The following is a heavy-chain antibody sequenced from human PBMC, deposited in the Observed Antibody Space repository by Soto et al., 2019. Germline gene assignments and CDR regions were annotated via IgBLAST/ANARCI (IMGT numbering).Heavy chain of an antibody. D-gene: IGHD2-2*01. CDR2: IKSSGSNT. V-gene: IGHV3-11*01. CDR1: GFTFSGYN. Sequence: QVQLVESGGGLVKPGGSLRLSCAASGFTFSGYNMSWIRQAPGKGLEWVSYIKSSGSNTFDAESVKGRFTISRDNTMNLLYLQMNSLSAEDTGVYYCARGGTSTSAHHFDHWGQGTLVTVSS. J-gene: IGHJ4*02. CDR3: ARGGTSTSAHHFDH.